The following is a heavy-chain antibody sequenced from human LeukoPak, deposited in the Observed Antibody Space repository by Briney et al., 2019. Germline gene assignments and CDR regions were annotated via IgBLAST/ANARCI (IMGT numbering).Heavy chain of an antibody. V-gene: IGHV3-53*01. CDR1: GFTVSSNY. Sequence: GGSLRLSCAVSGFTVSSNYMTWVRQAPGKGLEWVSVIYSGGSIYYADSVKGRFTISRDISKNTVDLQLNSLRAEDMAVYYCASGKETSMAQGYWGQGTLVTVSS. D-gene: IGHD5-18*01. CDR3: ASGKETSMAQGY. CDR2: IYSGGSI. J-gene: IGHJ4*02.